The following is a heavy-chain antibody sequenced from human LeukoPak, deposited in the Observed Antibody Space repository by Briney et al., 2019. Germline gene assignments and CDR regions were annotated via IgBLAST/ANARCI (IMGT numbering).Heavy chain of an antibody. J-gene: IGHJ1*01. CDR3: ALFTAVAGPAEYLQH. CDR1: GYSFTSYW. CDR2: IYPGDSDT. D-gene: IGHD6-19*01. Sequence: GESLKISCKGSGYSFTSYWMGWVRQMPGKGLEWMGIIYPGDSDTRYSPSFQGQVTISADKSISTAYLQWSSLKASDTAMYYCALFTAVAGPAEYLQHWGQGTLVTVSS. V-gene: IGHV5-51*01.